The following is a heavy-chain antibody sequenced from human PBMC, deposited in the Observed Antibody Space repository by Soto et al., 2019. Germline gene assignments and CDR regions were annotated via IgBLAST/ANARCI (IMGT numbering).Heavy chain of an antibody. Sequence: WASVKVSCKASGGTFSSYAINWVRQAPGQGLEWMGGIIPIFDTTNYAQKFQGRVAITADESTSTAYMELSSLKSEDTAVYYCARDRGYDILTGYTYSHYFDYWGQGTLVTVSS. J-gene: IGHJ4*02. D-gene: IGHD3-9*01. V-gene: IGHV1-69*13. CDR3: ARDRGYDILTGYTYSHYFDY. CDR1: GGTFSSYA. CDR2: IIPIFDTT.